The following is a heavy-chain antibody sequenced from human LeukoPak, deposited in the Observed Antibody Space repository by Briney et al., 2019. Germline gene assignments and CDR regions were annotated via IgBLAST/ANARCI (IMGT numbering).Heavy chain of an antibody. CDR3: ARDPILGYCSSTSCSHNWFDP. Sequence: GGXXRLSCAASGFTFSSYWMHWVRQAPGKGLVWVSRINSDGSSTIYADSVKGRFTISRDNDKNTLYMQMNSLRAEDTAVYYCARDPILGYCSSTSCSHNWFDPWGQGTPVTVSS. D-gene: IGHD2-2*01. CDR2: INSDGSST. CDR1: GFTFSSYW. J-gene: IGHJ5*02. V-gene: IGHV3-74*01.